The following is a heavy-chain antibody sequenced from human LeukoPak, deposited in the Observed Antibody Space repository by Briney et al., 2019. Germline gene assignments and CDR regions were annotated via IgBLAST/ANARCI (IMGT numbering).Heavy chain of an antibody. CDR1: GFTFRSYS. Sequence: GGSLRLSCAASGFTFRSYSMNWVRQAPGKGLEWVSSISSSSSYIYYADSVKGRFTISRDNAKNSLYLQMNSLRAEDTAVYYCARDEYYYDSSGYYVPLGAFDIWGQGTMVTVSS. J-gene: IGHJ3*02. D-gene: IGHD3-22*01. V-gene: IGHV3-21*01. CDR2: ISSSSSYI. CDR3: ARDEYYYDSSGYYVPLGAFDI.